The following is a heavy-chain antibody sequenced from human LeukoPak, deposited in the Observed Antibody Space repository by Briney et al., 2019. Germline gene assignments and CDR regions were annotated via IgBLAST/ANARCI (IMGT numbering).Heavy chain of an antibody. CDR3: ALIAAAGYFDY. CDR2: INSDGSST. J-gene: IGHJ4*02. V-gene: IGHV3-74*01. Sequence: GGSLRLSCAASGFTFSSYWMHWVRQAPGKGLVWVSRINSDGSSTSYADSVKGRFTISRDNSKNTLYLQMNSLRAEDTAVYYCALIAAAGYFDYWGQGTLVTVSS. D-gene: IGHD6-13*01. CDR1: GFTFSSYW.